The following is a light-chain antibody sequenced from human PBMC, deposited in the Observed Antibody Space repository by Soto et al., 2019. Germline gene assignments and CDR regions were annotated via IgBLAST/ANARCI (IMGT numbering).Light chain of an antibody. CDR3: QQYNNWHWT. Sequence: EIVMTQSPATLSVSPGERATLSCRAGQSVSSNLAWYQQKPGQAPRLLIYGASTRATGIPARFSGSGSGTEFTLTISSLQSEDFAVYYCQQYNNWHWTFGQGTKVDIK. V-gene: IGKV3-15*01. J-gene: IGKJ1*01. CDR1: QSVSSN. CDR2: GAS.